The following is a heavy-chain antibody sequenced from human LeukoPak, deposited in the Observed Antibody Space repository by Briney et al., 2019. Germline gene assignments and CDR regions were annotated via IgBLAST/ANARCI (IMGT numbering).Heavy chain of an antibody. J-gene: IGHJ3*02. CDR3: ARPDYGDYSEPDAFDI. V-gene: IGHV5-51*01. CDR1: GYTFTSYW. CDR2: IYPGDSDT. Sequence: TGESLKISCKGSGYTFTSYWIGWVRQMPGKGLEWMEIIYPGDSDTRYSPSFQGQVTISADKSISTAYLQWSSLKASDTAMYYCARPDYGDYSEPDAFDIWGQGTMVTVSS. D-gene: IGHD4-17*01.